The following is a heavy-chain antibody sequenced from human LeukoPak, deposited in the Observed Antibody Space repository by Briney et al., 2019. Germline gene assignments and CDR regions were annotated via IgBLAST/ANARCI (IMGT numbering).Heavy chain of an antibody. CDR3: ARETGIVGAPRGAFDI. CDR1: GGSISSGDYY. D-gene: IGHD1-26*01. J-gene: IGHJ3*02. CDR2: IYYSGST. V-gene: IGHV4-30-4*01. Sequence: KPSETLSLTCTVSGGSISSGDYYWSWIRQPPGKGLEWIGYIYYSGSTYYNPSLKSRVTISVDTSKNQFSLKLSSVTAADTAVYYCARETGIVGAPRGAFDIWGQGTMVTVSS.